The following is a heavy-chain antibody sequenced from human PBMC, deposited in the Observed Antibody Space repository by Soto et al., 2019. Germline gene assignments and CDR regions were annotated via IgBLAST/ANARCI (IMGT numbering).Heavy chain of an antibody. V-gene: IGHV3-23*01. CDR2: ISGSGSSV. Sequence: EVALLESGGGLVRPGGSLRLSCAASGFTFSHYVLSWVRQSPERGLEWVSSISGSGSSVYVADSVRGRFIMSRDLSTNPVSLQMNSLRAEDTAVYYCAKVRASYLSASYFYYGLDVWGQGTTVTVSS. CDR1: GFTFSHYV. CDR3: AKVRASYLSASYFYYGLDV. D-gene: IGHD3-10*01. J-gene: IGHJ6*02.